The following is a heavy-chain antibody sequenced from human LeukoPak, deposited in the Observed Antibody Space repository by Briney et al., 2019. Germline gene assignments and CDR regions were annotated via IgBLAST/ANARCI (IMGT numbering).Heavy chain of an antibody. J-gene: IGHJ4*02. V-gene: IGHV3-11*01. CDR2: ISSSGSTI. D-gene: IGHD6-19*01. Sequence: PGGSLRLSCAASGFTFSDYYMSWIRQAPGKGLEWVSYISSSGSTIYYADSVKGRFTISRGNSKNTLYLQMNSLRAEDTAVYYCAKDPSEQWLVGGGYWGQGTLVTVSS. CDR1: GFTFSDYY. CDR3: AKDPSEQWLVGGGY.